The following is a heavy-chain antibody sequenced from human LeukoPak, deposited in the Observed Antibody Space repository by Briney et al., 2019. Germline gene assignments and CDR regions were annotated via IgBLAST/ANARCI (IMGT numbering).Heavy chain of an antibody. Sequence: GGSLRLSCVASGFTFGDHAMNWVRQAPGKGLEWVSFSGGGGTTFYADSVKGRFTVSRDNSKSTLYLQLSSLRADDSAVFYCAKQPLGSGTPLDYWGQGTLVTVSS. CDR2: SGGGGTT. CDR1: GFTFGDHA. J-gene: IGHJ4*02. CDR3: AKQPLGSGTPLDY. D-gene: IGHD3-10*01. V-gene: IGHV3-23*01.